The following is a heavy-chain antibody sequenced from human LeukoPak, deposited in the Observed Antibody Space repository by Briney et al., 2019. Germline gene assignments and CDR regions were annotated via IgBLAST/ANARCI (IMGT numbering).Heavy chain of an antibody. CDR3: ARTYGGYYYGMDV. CDR1: GGSISSSSYY. J-gene: IGHJ6*02. V-gene: IGHV4-39*01. Sequence: PSETLSLNCTASGGSISSSSYYWGWIRQPPGKGLEWISNIYYSGISYYNPSLKSRVTISVDTSKNQFSLNLSSVTAADTAVYYCARTYGGYYYGMDVWGQGTTVTVSS. CDR2: IYYSGIS. D-gene: IGHD3-10*01.